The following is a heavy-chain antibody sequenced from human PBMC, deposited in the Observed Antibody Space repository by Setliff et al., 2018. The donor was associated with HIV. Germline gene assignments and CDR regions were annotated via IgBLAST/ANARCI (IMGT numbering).Heavy chain of an antibody. CDR3: AGCITGTTHWFDP. Sequence: SETLSLTCAVSGGSISSGNWWSWVRQPPGKGLEWIGEISHIGSTNYNPSLKSRVTISVDTSKNQFSLKLSSVTAADTAVYYCAGCITGTTHWFDPWGQGTLVTV. D-gene: IGHD1-20*01. J-gene: IGHJ5*02. CDR2: ISHIGST. CDR1: GGSISSGNW. V-gene: IGHV4-4*02.